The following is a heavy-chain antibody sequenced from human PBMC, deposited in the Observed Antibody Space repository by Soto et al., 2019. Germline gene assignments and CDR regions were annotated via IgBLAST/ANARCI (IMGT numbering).Heavy chain of an antibody. Sequence: GGSLRLSCAASGFTFSSYSMHWVRQAPGKGLEWVAVISYDGSNKYYADSVKGRFTISRDNSKNTLYLQMNSLRAEDTAVYYCARVDSAYYYDSSGYYHFDYWGQGTLVTVSS. V-gene: IGHV3-30-3*01. J-gene: IGHJ4*02. CDR1: GFTFSSYS. CDR2: ISYDGSNK. CDR3: ARVDSAYYYDSSGYYHFDY. D-gene: IGHD3-22*01.